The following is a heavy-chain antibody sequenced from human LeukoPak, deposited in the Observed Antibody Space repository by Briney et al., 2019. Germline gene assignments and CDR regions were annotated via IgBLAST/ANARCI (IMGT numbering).Heavy chain of an antibody. CDR1: GFTFSSYA. V-gene: IGHV3-23*01. CDR3: ARDGEPGRWGYYGMDV. CDR2: ISGSGGST. D-gene: IGHD2-21*01. Sequence: PGGSLRLSCAASGFTFSSYAMSWVRQAPGKGLEWVSAISGSGGSTYYADSVKGRFTISRDNSKNTLYLQMNSLRAEDTAVYYCARDGEPGRWGYYGMDVWGQGTTVTVSS. J-gene: IGHJ6*02.